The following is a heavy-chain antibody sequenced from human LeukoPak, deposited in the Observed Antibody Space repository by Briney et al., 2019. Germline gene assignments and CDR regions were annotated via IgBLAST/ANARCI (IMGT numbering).Heavy chain of an antibody. CDR2: INPSGGST. CDR1: GYTFTSYY. D-gene: IGHD6-19*01. V-gene: IGHV1-46*04. J-gene: IGHJ3*02. CDR3: ARALGSGWYAFDI. Sequence: ASVKVSCKASGYTFTSYYMHWVRQAPRQGLEWMGIINPSGGSTSYAQKLQGRVTMTRDTSTSTVYMELSSLRSEDTAVYYCARALGSGWYAFDIWGQGTMVTVSS.